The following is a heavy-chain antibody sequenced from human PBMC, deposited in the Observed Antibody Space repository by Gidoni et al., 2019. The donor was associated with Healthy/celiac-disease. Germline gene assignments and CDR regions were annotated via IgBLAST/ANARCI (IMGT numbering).Heavy chain of an antibody. CDR3: TTLHYYDSSGYYWWVDY. D-gene: IGHD3-22*01. V-gene: IGHV3-15*01. Sequence: FTISRDDSKNTLYLQMNSLKTEDTAVYYCTTLHYYDSSGYYWWVDYWGQGTLVTVSS. J-gene: IGHJ4*02.